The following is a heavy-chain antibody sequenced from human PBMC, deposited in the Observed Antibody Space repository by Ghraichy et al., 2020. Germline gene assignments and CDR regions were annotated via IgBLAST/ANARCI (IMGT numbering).Heavy chain of an antibody. CDR3: AKGGDIFCSSTSCRITKYYYYGMDV. D-gene: IGHD2-2*01. J-gene: IGHJ6*02. Sequence: GGSLRLSCAASGFTFSSYAMSWVRQAPGKGLEWVSAISGSGGSTYYTDSVKGRFTISRDNSKNTLYLQMNSLRAEDTAVYYCAKGGDIFCSSTSCRITKYYYYGMDVWGQGTTVTVSS. CDR1: GFTFSSYA. V-gene: IGHV3-23*01. CDR2: ISGSGGST.